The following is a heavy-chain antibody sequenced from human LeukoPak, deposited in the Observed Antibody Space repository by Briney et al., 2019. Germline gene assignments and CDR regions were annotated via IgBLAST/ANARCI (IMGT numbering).Heavy chain of an antibody. CDR3: AKGSPYSGSSFDS. D-gene: IGHD1-26*01. J-gene: IGHJ4*02. CDR1: GFTFSTYA. V-gene: IGHV3-23*01. Sequence: GGSLRLSCAASGFTFSTYAMSWVRQAPGKGLEWVSAISGNAGSTYYADSVKGRFTISRDNSKNTLYLQMNSLRAEDTAVYYCAKGSPYSGSSFDSWGQGTLVTVSS. CDR2: ISGNAGST.